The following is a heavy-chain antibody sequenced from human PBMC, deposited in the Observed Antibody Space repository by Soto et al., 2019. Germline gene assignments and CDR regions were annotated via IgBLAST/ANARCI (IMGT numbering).Heavy chain of an antibody. CDR2: IIPIFGTA. J-gene: IGHJ5*02. V-gene: IGHV1-69*01. CDR3: AREPKDSSSWYCWFDP. D-gene: IGHD6-13*01. CDR1: GGTFSSYA. Sequence: QVQLVQSGAEVKKPGSSVKVSCKASGGTFSSYAISWVRQAPGQGIEWMGGIIPIFGTANYAQKFQGRVTITADESTSTAYMELSSLRSEDTAVYYFAREPKDSSSWYCWFDPGGQGTLVTVSS.